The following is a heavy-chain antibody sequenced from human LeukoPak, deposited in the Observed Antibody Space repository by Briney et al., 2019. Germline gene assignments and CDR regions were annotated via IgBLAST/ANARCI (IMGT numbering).Heavy chain of an antibody. Sequence: SETLSLTCTVSGGSISSYYWSWIRQPPGKGLEWIGYIYYSGRTNYNPSLTSRGTISVATSKNHFSLKLSSVTAADTAVYYCARDGSSWFLDAFDIWGQGTMVTVSS. D-gene: IGHD6-13*01. CDR2: IYYSGRT. CDR3: ARDGSSWFLDAFDI. CDR1: GGSISSYY. J-gene: IGHJ3*02. V-gene: IGHV4-59*01.